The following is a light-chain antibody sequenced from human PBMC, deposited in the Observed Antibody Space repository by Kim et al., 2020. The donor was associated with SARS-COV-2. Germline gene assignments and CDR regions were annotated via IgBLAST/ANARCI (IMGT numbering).Light chain of an antibody. CDR3: QQRTSWPTVT. J-gene: IGKJ4*01. Sequence: EIVLTQSPATLSLSPGERATLSCRASQGISSYLAWYQQKPGQTPRLLIYDASNRATDIPARFSGSGSGTDFTLTISSLEPEDFAVYFCQQRTSWPTVTFVGGTKLYIK. V-gene: IGKV3-11*01. CDR2: DAS. CDR1: QGISSY.